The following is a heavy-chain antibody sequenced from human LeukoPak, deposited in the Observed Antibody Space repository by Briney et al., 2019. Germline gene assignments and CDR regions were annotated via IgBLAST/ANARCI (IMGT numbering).Heavy chain of an antibody. D-gene: IGHD2-2*01. J-gene: IGHJ4*02. V-gene: IGHV4-34*01. CDR2: INHSGST. Sequence: SETLSLTCAVYGGSFSGYYWSWIRQPPGKGLEWIGEINHSGSTNYNPSLKSRVTISVDTSKNQFSLKLSSVTAADTAVYYCAGHSTQSGVVVPAATAQSFFDYWGQGTLVTVSS. CDR3: AGHSTQSGVVVPAATAQSFFDY. CDR1: GGSFSGYY.